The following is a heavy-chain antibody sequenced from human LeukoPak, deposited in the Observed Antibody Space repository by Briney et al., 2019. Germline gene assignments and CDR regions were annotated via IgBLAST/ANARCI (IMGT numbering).Heavy chain of an antibody. CDR1: GGSFSGYY. V-gene: IGHV4-34*01. CDR2: ITHSGST. Sequence: NPSETLSLTCAVYGGSFSGYYWSWIRQPPGKGLEWIGEITHSGSTYYNPSLKSRVTISVDTSKNQFSLKLNSVTAADTAVYYCARDLMTWGQGTLVTVSS. J-gene: IGHJ4*02. CDR3: ARDLMT.